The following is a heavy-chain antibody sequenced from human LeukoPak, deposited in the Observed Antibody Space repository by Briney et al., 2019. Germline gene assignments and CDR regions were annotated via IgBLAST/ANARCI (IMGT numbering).Heavy chain of an antibody. CDR2: ISGSGGST. CDR3: AKDLLEGYCSSTSCYNQINYYYYYMDV. CDR1: GFTFSSYA. V-gene: IGHV3-23*01. J-gene: IGHJ6*03. D-gene: IGHD2-2*02. Sequence: PGGSLRLSCAASGFTFSSYAMSWVRQAPGKGLEWVSAISGSGGSTYYADSVKGRFTISRDNSKNTLYLQMNSLRAEDTAVYYCAKDLLEGYCSSTSCYNQINYYYYYMDVWGKGTTVTVSS.